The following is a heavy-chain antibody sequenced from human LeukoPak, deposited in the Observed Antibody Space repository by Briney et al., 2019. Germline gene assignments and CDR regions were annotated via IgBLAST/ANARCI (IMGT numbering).Heavy chain of an antibody. Sequence: SETLSLTCTVSGGSISSHYWSWIRQPPGKGLEWIGYIYYSGSTNYNPSLKSRVTISVDTSKNQFSLKLSSVTAADTAVYYCARRTAARKYFDYWGQGTLVTVSS. CDR1: GGSISSHY. D-gene: IGHD2-2*01. J-gene: IGHJ4*02. CDR2: IYYSGST. CDR3: ARRTAARKYFDY. V-gene: IGHV4-59*11.